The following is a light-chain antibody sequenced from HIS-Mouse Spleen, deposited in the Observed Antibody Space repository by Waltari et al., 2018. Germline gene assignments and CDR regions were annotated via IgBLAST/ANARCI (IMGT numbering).Light chain of an antibody. J-gene: IGLJ2*01. CDR1: SSDVGGYNY. CDR2: DVS. Sequence: QSALTQPASVSGSPGQSITISCTGTSSDVGGYNYVSWYQQHPGKAPKLMIYDVSNRPSWVSNRFSGYKSGNTDSLTISALQAEDEADYYCSSYTSSSFNVVFGGGTKLTVL. V-gene: IGLV2-14*03. CDR3: SSYTSSSFNVV.